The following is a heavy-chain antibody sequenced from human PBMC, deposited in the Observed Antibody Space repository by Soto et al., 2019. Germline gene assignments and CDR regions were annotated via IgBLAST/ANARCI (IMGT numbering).Heavy chain of an antibody. CDR1: GGSFSGYY. CDR2: INHSGST. J-gene: IGHJ6*02. CDR3: ARGGRWLRVRYYYGMDV. Sequence: QVQLQQWGAGLLKPSETLSLTCAVYGGSFSGYYWSWIRQPPGKGLEWIGEINHSGSTNYNPSLKSRVTISVDPSKNQFSLKLSSVTAADTAVYYCARGGRWLRVRYYYGMDVWGQGTTVTVSS. V-gene: IGHV4-34*01. D-gene: IGHD5-12*01.